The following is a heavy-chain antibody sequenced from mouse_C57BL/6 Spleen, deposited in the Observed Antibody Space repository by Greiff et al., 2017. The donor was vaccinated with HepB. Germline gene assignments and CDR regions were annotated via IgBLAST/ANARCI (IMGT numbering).Heavy chain of an antibody. CDR3: ARSTVAYFDY. D-gene: IGHD1-1*01. Sequence: QVTLQVSGPGILQSSQTLSLTCSFSGFSLSTSGMGVSWIRQPSGKGLEWLAHIYWDDDKRYNPSLKSRLTISKDTSRNQVFLKITSVDTADTATYYCARSTVAYFDYWGQGTTLTVSS. J-gene: IGHJ2*01. CDR2: IYWDDDK. CDR1: GFSLSTSGMG. V-gene: IGHV8-12*01.